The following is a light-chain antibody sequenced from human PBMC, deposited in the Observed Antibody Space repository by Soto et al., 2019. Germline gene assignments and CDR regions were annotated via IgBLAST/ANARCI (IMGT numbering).Light chain of an antibody. V-gene: IGKV1-5*03. CDR3: QQFNSYSWT. CDR2: KAS. J-gene: IGKJ1*01. CDR1: QSISSW. Sequence: DIQMTQSPSTLSASVGDRVTITCRASQSISSWLAWYQQKPGKAPRLLIYKASSLESGVTSRFSGSGSGTEFILSNSSLQPDYFANYFCQQFNSYSWTFGQGTKVQIK.